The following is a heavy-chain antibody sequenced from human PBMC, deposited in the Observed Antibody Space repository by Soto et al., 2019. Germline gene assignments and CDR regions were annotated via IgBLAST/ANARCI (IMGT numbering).Heavy chain of an antibody. D-gene: IGHD6-19*01. Sequence: QVQLVESGGGVVQPGRSLRLSCAASGFTFSSYGMHWVRQAPGKGLEWVAVISYDGSNKYYADSVKGRFTISRDNSKNTLYLQMNRLRAEDTAVYYCAKDAVAGNYYYYGMDVWGQGTTVTVSS. V-gene: IGHV3-30*18. CDR3: AKDAVAGNYYYYGMDV. J-gene: IGHJ6*02. CDR1: GFTFSSYG. CDR2: ISYDGSNK.